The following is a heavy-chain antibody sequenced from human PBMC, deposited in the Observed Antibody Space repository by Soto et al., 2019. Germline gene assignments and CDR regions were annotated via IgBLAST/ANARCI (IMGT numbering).Heavy chain of an antibody. CDR1: GFTLSSYG. J-gene: IGHJ4*02. D-gene: IGHD3-22*01. V-gene: IGHV3-33*01. CDR3: ARRYYYDSSGYSLDS. Sequence: PGACRRLSYTASGFTLSSYGMHWVLQAPGKGLGWVAVTWYAGSNKYYAHSVKGRFNISRDNSKNTLYLQMNSVRGEDTAVYYCARRYYYDSSGYSLDSWAQGNLVTLSS. CDR2: TWYAGSNK.